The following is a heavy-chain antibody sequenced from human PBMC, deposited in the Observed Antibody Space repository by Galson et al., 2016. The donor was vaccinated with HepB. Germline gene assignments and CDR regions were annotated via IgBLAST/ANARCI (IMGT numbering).Heavy chain of an antibody. Sequence: ILSLTCTVSGDSITSDDFYWNWIRQPAGKGLEWIGRLYPSGRTSYNSFFKSRVTISADMSKKQFSLKLTSVTAADTAVYYCARDNAGYCRGGVCYDVVPLDYWGQGTLVTVSS. CDR3: ARDNAGYCRGGVCYDVVPLDY. CDR1: GDSITSDDFY. CDR2: LYPSGRT. D-gene: IGHD2-15*01. V-gene: IGHV4-61*02. J-gene: IGHJ4*02.